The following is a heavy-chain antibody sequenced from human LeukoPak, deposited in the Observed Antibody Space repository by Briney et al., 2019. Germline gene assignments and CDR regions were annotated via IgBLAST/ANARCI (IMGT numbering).Heavy chain of an antibody. CDR1: GGTFSTLA. Sequence: SVKVSCKASGGTFSTLAINWVRQVPGQGLEWMGRVIPILGQTNYALKFQGRVTITADESTSTAYMDLSGLRSEDTAVYYCAKVRGSDAFDIWGQGTMVTVSS. J-gene: IGHJ3*02. D-gene: IGHD3-10*01. V-gene: IGHV1-69*11. CDR3: AKVRGSDAFDI. CDR2: VIPILGQT.